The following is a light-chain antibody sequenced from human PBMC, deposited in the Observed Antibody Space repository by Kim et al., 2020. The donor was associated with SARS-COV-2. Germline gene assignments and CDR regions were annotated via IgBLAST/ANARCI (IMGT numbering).Light chain of an antibody. V-gene: IGKV3-11*01. CDR2: DAS. CDR3: HHRSDWPLT. Sequence: EIVLTQSPATLSLSPRERATLSCRASQSVSTYLAWYQQKPGQAPRLLIYDASNRATGIPARFSGSGSGTDFTLTISSLEPEDFAVYYCHHRSDWPLTFGGGTKLEI. J-gene: IGKJ4*01. CDR1: QSVSTY.